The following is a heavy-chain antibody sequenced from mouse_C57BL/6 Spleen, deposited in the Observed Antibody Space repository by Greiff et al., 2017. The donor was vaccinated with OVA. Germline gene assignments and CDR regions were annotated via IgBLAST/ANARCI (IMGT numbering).Heavy chain of an antibody. CDR1: GYTFTSYW. J-gene: IGHJ4*01. CDR3: ARCTTVVDAMDY. Sequence: QVQLQQSGAELVKPGASVKLSCKASGYTFTSYWMHWVKQRPGQGLEWIGMIHPNSGSTNYNEKFKSKATLTVDKSSSTAYMQLSSLTSEDSAVYYCARCTTVVDAMDYWGQGTSVTVSS. V-gene: IGHV1-64*01. CDR2: IHPNSGST. D-gene: IGHD1-1*01.